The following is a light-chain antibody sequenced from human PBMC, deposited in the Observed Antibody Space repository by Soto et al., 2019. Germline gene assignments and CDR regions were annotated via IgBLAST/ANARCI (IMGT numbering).Light chain of an antibody. CDR3: QQYNSWPLT. V-gene: IGKV3-15*01. CDR1: QSVSNN. J-gene: IGKJ4*01. Sequence: EIVMTQSPATLSVSPGERATLSCRASQSVSNNLAWYQQKPDQAPRLLIYGASTRATGIPARFSGSGSGTEFTLTISSLQSEDFAVYDCQQYNSWPLTFGGGTKVAIK. CDR2: GAS.